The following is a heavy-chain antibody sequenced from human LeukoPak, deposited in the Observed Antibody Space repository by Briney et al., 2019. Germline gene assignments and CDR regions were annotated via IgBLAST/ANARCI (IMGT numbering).Heavy chain of an antibody. Sequence: ESGPTLVKPTQTLTLTCTFSGFSLHTNGVSVGWIRQPPGKALEWLALIYWDDDKHYSPSLKSRLTITKDTSKNQVVLTMTNINPVDTATYYCAHSDGSILSEAFDIWGQGTMVTVSS. V-gene: IGHV2-5*02. CDR2: IYWDDDK. D-gene: IGHD3-3*02. CDR1: GFSLHTNGVS. J-gene: IGHJ3*02. CDR3: AHSDGSILSEAFDI.